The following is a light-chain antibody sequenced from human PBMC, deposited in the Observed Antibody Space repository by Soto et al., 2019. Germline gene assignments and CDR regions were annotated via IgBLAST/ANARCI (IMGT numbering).Light chain of an antibody. Sequence: QSALTQPPSASGSPRQSVTLSCTGTSSDVGGYRYVSWYQKNPGKAPQLMIYEVTKRPSGVPDRVSGSKSGNTASLTVSGLQAEDEADYYCSSYAGNNNFVVFGGGTQLTVL. CDR2: EVT. J-gene: IGLJ2*01. CDR3: SSYAGNNNFVV. V-gene: IGLV2-8*01. CDR1: SSDVGGYRY.